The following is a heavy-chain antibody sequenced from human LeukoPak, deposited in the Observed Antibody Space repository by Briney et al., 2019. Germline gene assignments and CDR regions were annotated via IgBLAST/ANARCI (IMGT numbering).Heavy chain of an antibody. D-gene: IGHD2-21*02. V-gene: IGHV3-74*01. CDR1: GFTFSRYW. CDR3: VRHLVLVTPPGDDFDH. Sequence: GGSLRLSCAASGFTFSRYWMHWVRQVPGKGLVWVSRINPDATIITYADSVRGRFTISRDNAKNTLYLQLSNLRAEDTAVYYCVRHLVLVTPPGDDFDHWGQRTLVTVSS. J-gene: IGHJ4*02. CDR2: INPDATII.